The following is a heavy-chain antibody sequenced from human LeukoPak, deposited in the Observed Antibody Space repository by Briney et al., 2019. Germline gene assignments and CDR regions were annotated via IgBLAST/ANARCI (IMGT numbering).Heavy chain of an antibody. J-gene: IGHJ6*04. Sequence: ASVKVSCKASGYTFTVYYLHWVRQAPGQGLEWMGWINPNSGATNYAQKFQGRVTMTRDTSISTAYMELSSLRSGDTAVYYCARGGKWLAHYYYYGMDVWGKGTTVTVSS. CDR3: ARGGKWLAHYYYYGMDV. CDR2: INPNSGAT. CDR1: GYTFTVYY. D-gene: IGHD6-19*01. V-gene: IGHV1-2*02.